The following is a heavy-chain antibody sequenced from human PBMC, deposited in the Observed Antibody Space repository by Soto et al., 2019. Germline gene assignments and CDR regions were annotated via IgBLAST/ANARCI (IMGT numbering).Heavy chain of an antibody. Sequence: GGSLRLSCAASGFTFNSYAMSWVRQAPGKGLEWVSTISGSGGSTYYADSVEGRFTISRDNSKNTLYLQMNSLRAEDTAVYYCAKGRGSGSYYYYYGMDVWGQGTTVTVYS. V-gene: IGHV3-23*01. CDR1: GFTFNSYA. CDR3: AKGRGSGSYYYYYGMDV. CDR2: ISGSGGST. J-gene: IGHJ6*01. D-gene: IGHD3-10*01.